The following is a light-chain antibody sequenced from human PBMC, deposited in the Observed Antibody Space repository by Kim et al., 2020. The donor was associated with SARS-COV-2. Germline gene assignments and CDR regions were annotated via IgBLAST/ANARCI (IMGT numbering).Light chain of an antibody. V-gene: IGKV3-15*01. CDR1: QSLRPS. J-gene: IGKJ2*03. Sequence: VSPGERAPLSCGASQSLRPSLTWYQEKTGQAPRLLIYGASPRGTGIPARFSGSGSGTEFTLTISSLQSEDFAVYYCQPYNDWPLYSFGQGTKLEI. CDR3: QPYNDWPLYS. CDR2: GAS.